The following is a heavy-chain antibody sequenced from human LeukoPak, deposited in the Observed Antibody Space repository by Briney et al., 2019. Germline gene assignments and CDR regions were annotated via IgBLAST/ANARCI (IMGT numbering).Heavy chain of an antibody. CDR3: ARGRSTVTTVYWFDP. J-gene: IGHJ5*02. CDR1: GGSISSYY. D-gene: IGHD4-17*01. CDR2: IYTSGST. V-gene: IGHV4-4*07. Sequence: SETLSLTCTVSGGSISSYYWSWIRQPAGEGLEWIGRIYTSGSTNYNPSLKSRVTMSVDTSKNQFSLKLSSVTAADTAVYYCARGRSTVTTVYWFDPWGQGTLVTVSS.